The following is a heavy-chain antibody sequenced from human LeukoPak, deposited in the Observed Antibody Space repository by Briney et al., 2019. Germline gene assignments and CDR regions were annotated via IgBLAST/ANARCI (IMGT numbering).Heavy chain of an antibody. D-gene: IGHD2-21*02. Sequence: GGFLRLSCAASGFSFWSYGMSWVRQAPGKGLEWVSTTTDSGASTWYADSVKGRFTISRDNSKNTLQLQMNSLRAEDTAVYYCARRDVVVTGHYFDYWGQGILVTVSS. CDR1: GFSFWSYG. CDR3: ARRDVVVTGHYFDY. V-gene: IGHV3-23*01. J-gene: IGHJ4*02. CDR2: TTDSGAST.